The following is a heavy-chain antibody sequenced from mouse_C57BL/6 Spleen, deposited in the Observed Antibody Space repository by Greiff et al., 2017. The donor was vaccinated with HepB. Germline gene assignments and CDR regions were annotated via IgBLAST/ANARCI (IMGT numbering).Heavy chain of an antibody. Sequence: VQLQQSGAELVRPGASVTLSCKASGYTFTDYEMHWVKQTPVHGLEWIGAIDPETGGTAYNQKFKGKAILTADKSSSTAYMELRSLTSEDSAVYYCTRDGNYGFAYWGKGTLVTVSA. CDR2: IDPETGGT. J-gene: IGHJ3*01. CDR3: TRDGNYGFAY. D-gene: IGHD2-1*01. V-gene: IGHV1-15*01. CDR1: GYTFTDYE.